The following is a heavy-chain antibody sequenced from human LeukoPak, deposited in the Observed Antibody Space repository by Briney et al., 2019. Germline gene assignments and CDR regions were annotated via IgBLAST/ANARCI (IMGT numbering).Heavy chain of an antibody. J-gene: IGHJ4*02. CDR3: ARDDNYGIFVNVDY. D-gene: IGHD4-11*01. CDR1: GYSFILYG. V-gene: IGHV1-18*01. Sequence: ASVKVSCKTSGYSFILYGISWVRQAPGQGPEWMGWISTSTGDTKYTQKFQGRVTLTTDTSASTAYMELSSLRSDDTAVYYCARDDNYGIFVNVDYWGQGTLVTVSS. CDR2: ISTSTGDT.